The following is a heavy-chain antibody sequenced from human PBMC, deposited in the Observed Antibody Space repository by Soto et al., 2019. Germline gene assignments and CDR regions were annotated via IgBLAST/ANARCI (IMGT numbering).Heavy chain of an antibody. D-gene: IGHD2-2*01. CDR3: ARSRTSANDFDY. CDR1: GGSISSGGYY. Sequence: QVPLQESGPGLVKPSQTLSLTCTVSGGSISSGGYYWSWIRQHPGKGLEWIGYIYSSWSTYYNPSLTSRVTISVDTSKNQFSLKLSSVTAADTAVYYCARSRTSANDFDYWGQGILVTVAS. J-gene: IGHJ4*02. V-gene: IGHV4-31*03. CDR2: IYSSWST.